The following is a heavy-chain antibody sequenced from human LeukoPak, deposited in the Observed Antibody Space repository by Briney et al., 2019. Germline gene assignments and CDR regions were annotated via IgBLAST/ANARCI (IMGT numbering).Heavy chain of an antibody. D-gene: IGHD6-13*01. CDR3: ARGLPTIAAAGPSGWDWFDP. J-gene: IGHJ5*02. V-gene: IGHV1-69*05. Sequence: GASVKVSCKASGYTFTSYAMNWVRQAPGQGLEWMGGIIPIFGTANYAQKFQGRVTITTDESTSTAYMELSSLRSEDTAVYYCARGLPTIAAAGPSGWDWFDPWGQGTLVTVSS. CDR1: GYTFTSYA. CDR2: IIPIFGTA.